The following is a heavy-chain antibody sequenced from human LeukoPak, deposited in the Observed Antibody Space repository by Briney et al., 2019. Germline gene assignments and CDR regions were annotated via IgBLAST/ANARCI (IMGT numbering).Heavy chain of an antibody. Sequence: SGGSLRLSCAASGFTFSSYSMNWVRQAPGKGLEWVSSISSSSSYIYYADSVKGRFTISRDNAKNSLYLQMNSLRAEDTAVYYCARGLPTLGVYYGMDVWGQGATVTVSS. V-gene: IGHV3-21*01. CDR2: ISSSSSYI. CDR1: GFTFSSYS. J-gene: IGHJ6*02. CDR3: ARGLPTLGVYYGMDV.